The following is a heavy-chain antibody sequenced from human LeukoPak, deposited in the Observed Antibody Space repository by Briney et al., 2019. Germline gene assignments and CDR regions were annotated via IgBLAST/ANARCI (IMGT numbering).Heavy chain of an antibody. CDR2: ISSSGSTI. V-gene: IGHV3-48*03. D-gene: IGHD6-13*01. Sequence: GGSLRLSCAASGFTFSSYEMNWVRQAPGKGLEWVSYISSSGSTIYYADSVKGRFTISRDNAKNSLYLQMNSLRAEDTAVYYCAREEMQLVELDYWGQGTLVTVSS. CDR1: GFTFSSYE. CDR3: AREEMQLVELDY. J-gene: IGHJ4*02.